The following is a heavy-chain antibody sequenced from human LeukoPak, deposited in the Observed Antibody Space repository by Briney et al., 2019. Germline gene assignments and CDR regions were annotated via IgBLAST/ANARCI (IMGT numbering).Heavy chain of an antibody. CDR2: IKQDGGEK. J-gene: IGHJ4*02. Sequence: GGSLRLSCAASEFTFSSYWMSWVRQAPGKGLEWVANIKQDGGEKYYLDSVKGRFTVSRDNAKNSLYLQMNSLRAEDTAVYYCARDGGSYPYYFDYWGQGTLVTVSS. CDR3: ARDGGSYPYYFDY. D-gene: IGHD1-26*01. V-gene: IGHV3-7*01. CDR1: EFTFSSYW.